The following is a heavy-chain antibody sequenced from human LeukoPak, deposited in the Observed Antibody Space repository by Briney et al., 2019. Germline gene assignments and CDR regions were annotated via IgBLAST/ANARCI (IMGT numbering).Heavy chain of an antibody. D-gene: IGHD4-17*01. CDR1: AFTLSTYR. Sequence: GGSLRLSCAASAFTLSTYRMNWVRQAPGKGLEWVSSISSSSSYIYYADSVKGRFTISRDNAKNSLYLQMNSLRAEDTAVYYCAREGSGYGDSLDYWGQGTLVTVSS. CDR2: ISSSSSYI. J-gene: IGHJ4*02. CDR3: AREGSGYGDSLDY. V-gene: IGHV3-21*01.